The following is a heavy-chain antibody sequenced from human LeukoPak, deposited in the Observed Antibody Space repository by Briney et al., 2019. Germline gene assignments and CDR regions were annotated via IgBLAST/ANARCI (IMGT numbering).Heavy chain of an antibody. Sequence: PGGSLRFSCAASGFTFSSFSMNWVRQAPGKGLEWVSSISSSSSHIYYADSVKGRFTISRDNARKSLFLQMNSLRAEDTAIYYCTLGGPIVVLPVAFDYWGQGTMVTVSS. D-gene: IGHD2-2*01. CDR3: TLGGPIVVLPVAFDY. V-gene: IGHV3-21*01. CDR2: ISSSSSHI. J-gene: IGHJ4*02. CDR1: GFTFSSFS.